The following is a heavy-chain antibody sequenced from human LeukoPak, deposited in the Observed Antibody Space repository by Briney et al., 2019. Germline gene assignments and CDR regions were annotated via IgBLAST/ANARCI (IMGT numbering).Heavy chain of an antibody. CDR2: INTNTGNP. CDR1: GYTFTSYY. J-gene: IGHJ6*02. CDR3: ARDDCSGGSCYGRNYYYGMDV. Sequence: ASVKVSCKASGYTFTSYYMHWVRQAPGQGLEWMGWINTNTGNPTYAQGFTGRFVFSLDTSVSTAYLQISSLEAEDTAVYYCARDDCSGGSCYGRNYYYGMDVWGQGTTVTVSS. V-gene: IGHV7-4-1*02. D-gene: IGHD2-15*01.